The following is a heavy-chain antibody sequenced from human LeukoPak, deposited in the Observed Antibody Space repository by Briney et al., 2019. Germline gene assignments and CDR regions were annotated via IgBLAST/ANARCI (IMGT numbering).Heavy chain of an antibody. CDR3: ARVSSYGDHYSYYGMDV. V-gene: IGHV4-30-4*01. CDR1: GGSIRSGDYY. Sequence: PSQTLSLTCTVSGGSIRSGDYYWSWIRQPAGKGLEWIGYIYYSGSTFYNSSLKSRVTMPVDTSKNQFSLKLSSVTAADTAVYYCARVSSYGDHYSYYGMDVWGQGTTVTVSS. CDR2: IYYSGST. D-gene: IGHD4-17*01. J-gene: IGHJ6*02.